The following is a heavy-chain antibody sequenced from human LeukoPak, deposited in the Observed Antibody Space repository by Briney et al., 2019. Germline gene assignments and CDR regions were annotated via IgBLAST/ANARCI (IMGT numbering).Heavy chain of an antibody. Sequence: PGGSLRLSCAASGFTFSSYAMSWVRQAPGKGLEWVSAISGSGGSTYYADSVKGRFTISRDNSKNTLYLQMNSLRAEDTAVYYCARDRSAYYYGMDVWGQGTTVTVSS. CDR2: ISGSGGST. CDR1: GFTFSSYA. J-gene: IGHJ6*02. CDR3: ARDRSAYYYGMDV. V-gene: IGHV3-23*01.